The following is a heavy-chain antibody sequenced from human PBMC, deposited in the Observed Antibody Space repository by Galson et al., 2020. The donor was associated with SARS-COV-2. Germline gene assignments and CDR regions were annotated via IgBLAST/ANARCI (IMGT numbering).Heavy chain of an antibody. D-gene: IGHD2-15*01. J-gene: IGHJ3*02. V-gene: IGHV3-74*01. CDR2: INSDGSST. CDR1: GFTFSSYW. CDR3: ARAEFVEMAPPDI. Sequence: GESLKISCAASGFTFSSYWMHWVRQAPGKGLVWVSRINSDGSSTSYADSVKGRFTISRDNAKNTLYLQMNSLRAEDTAVYYCARAEFVEMAPPDIWGQGRMGTVSS.